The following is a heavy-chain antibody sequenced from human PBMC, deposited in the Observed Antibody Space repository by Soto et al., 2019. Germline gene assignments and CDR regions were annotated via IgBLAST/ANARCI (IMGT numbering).Heavy chain of an antibody. CDR3: ARHLRQTYLLRIYTDYMDV. V-gene: IGHV4-39*01. D-gene: IGHD2-2*02. J-gene: IGHJ6*03. CDR2: IYYSGST. CDR1: GGSISSSSHY. Sequence: PSETLSLTCTVSGGSISSSSHYWGWIRQPPGKGLEWIGSIYYSGSTYYNPSLKSRVTISVDTSKNQFSLKLSSVTAADTAVYYCARHLRQTYLLRIYTDYMDVWGKGTTVTVSS.